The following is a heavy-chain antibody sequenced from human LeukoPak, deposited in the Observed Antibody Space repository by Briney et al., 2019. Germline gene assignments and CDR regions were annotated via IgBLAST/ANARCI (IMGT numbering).Heavy chain of an antibody. CDR2: ISSNGYST. J-gene: IGHJ4*02. CDR3: ARARSYGDYDY. Sequence: PGGSLRLSCAASGLTFSSSAMHWVRQAPGKGLEYVSAISSNGYSTYYANSVKGRFTISRDNSKNTLYLQMGSLRAEDMAVYYCARARSYGDYDYWGQGTLVTVSS. D-gene: IGHD1-26*01. V-gene: IGHV3-64*01. CDR1: GLTFSSSA.